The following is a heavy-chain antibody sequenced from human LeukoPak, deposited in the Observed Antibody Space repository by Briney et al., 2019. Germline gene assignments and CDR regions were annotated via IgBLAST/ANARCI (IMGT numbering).Heavy chain of an antibody. CDR3: ASSLTYYDILTGLNYYYYGMDV. CDR2: IIPILGIA. J-gene: IGHJ6*02. Sequence: SVKVSCKASGGTFSSYAISWVRQAPGQGLEWMGRIIPILGIANYAQKFQGRVTITADKSTSTAYMELSSLRYEDTAVYYCASSLTYYDILTGLNYYYYGMDVWGQGTTVTVSS. D-gene: IGHD3-9*01. V-gene: IGHV1-69*04. CDR1: GGTFSSYA.